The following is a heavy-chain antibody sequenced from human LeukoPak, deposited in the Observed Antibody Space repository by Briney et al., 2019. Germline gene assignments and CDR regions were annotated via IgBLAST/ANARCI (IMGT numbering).Heavy chain of an antibody. CDR2: IDHRGDT. Sequence: SETLSLTCAAYGGSFSRYYWSCIRQSPGKGLEWIAEIDHRGDTNYNPSVKSRVTISVDTSKNQFSLKVRSLSAADTAVYYCARGATISETLYFDVWVQGTPVTVSS. CDR1: GGSFSRYY. CDR3: ARGATISETLYFDV. V-gene: IGHV4-34*01. D-gene: IGHD5-24*01. J-gene: IGHJ4*02.